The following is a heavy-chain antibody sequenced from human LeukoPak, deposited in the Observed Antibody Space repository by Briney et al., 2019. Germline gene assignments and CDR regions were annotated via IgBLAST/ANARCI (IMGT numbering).Heavy chain of an antibody. CDR1: GYTFVNYD. Sequence: ASVKVSCKTSGYTFVNYDINWVRQATGQGLEWMGWMNPNNGDTAYAQKFQDRVTFTRDKSISTVYMELSSLRSEDTAVYYCARAPLIYCTNGVCQEGDAFDIWGQGTMVTVSS. CDR3: ARAPLIYCTNGVCQEGDAFDI. CDR2: MNPNNGDT. D-gene: IGHD2-8*01. J-gene: IGHJ3*02. V-gene: IGHV1-8*03.